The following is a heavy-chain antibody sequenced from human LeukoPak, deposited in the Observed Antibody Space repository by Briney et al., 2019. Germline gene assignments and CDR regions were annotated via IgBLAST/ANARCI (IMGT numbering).Heavy chain of an antibody. D-gene: IGHD1-26*01. CDR2: IWFDGINK. CDR1: GFTFSNYG. J-gene: IGHJ3*02. V-gene: IGHV3-33*01. Sequence: PGRSLRLSCAASGFTFSNYGMHWVRQAPGKGLEWVAVIWFDGINKYYADSVKGRFTISRDNSKNTLFLQMNSLRAEDTAVYYCPTGATSGSEAFDIWGQGTMVTVSS. CDR3: PTGATSGSEAFDI.